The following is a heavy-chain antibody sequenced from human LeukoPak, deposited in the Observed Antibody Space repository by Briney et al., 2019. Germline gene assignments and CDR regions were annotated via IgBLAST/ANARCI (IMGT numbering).Heavy chain of an antibody. CDR3: ATRSTGVAATFDS. V-gene: IGHV4-61*01. CDR2: ISYSGNT. D-gene: IGHD2-15*01. Sequence: SETLSLTCTDSGGSVSSGSYYWSWIRQPPGKGLEWIGYISYSGNTNYNPSLKSRVTISVDTSKNQFSLKLRSVTAADSAVYYCATRSTGVAATFDSWGQGALVTVCS. J-gene: IGHJ4*02. CDR1: GGSVSSGSYY.